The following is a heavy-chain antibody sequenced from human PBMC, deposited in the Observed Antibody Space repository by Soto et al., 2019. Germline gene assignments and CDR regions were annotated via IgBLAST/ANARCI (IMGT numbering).Heavy chain of an antibody. V-gene: IGHV4-39*01. CDR3: GRSNSGYYKCFDP. CDR1: GGSISSYY. Sequence: SETLSLTCTVSGGSISSYYWGWIRQPPGKGLEWIANINYGGISYYNPSLRSRVAISVDTSKNQFSLKLNSVTAADTAIYYCGRSNSGYYKCFDPGGQGTLVTVSS. J-gene: IGHJ5*02. CDR2: INYGGIS. D-gene: IGHD3-22*01.